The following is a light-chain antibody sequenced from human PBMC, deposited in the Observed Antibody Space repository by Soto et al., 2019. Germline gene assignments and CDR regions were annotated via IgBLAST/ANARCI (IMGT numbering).Light chain of an antibody. CDR2: WAS. CDR1: QSVLYSSNNKNY. CDR3: QQYYSTPQT. V-gene: IGKV4-1*01. Sequence: DIVMTQSPDSLAVSLGERATINCKSSQSVLYSSNNKNYLAWYQQKPGQPPKLLIYWASTRESGVPDRFSGSGSGTDFTLTISSLQAEDGAGYYCQQYYSTPQTFGQGTKLEIK. J-gene: IGKJ2*01.